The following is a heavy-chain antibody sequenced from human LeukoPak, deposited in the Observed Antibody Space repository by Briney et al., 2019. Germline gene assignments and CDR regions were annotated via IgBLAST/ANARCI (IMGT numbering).Heavy chain of an antibody. V-gene: IGHV3-30*18. CDR3: AKGSANGAFDI. D-gene: IGHD6-13*01. CDR1: GFTFSNYG. J-gene: IGHJ3*02. Sequence: GGSLRLSCAASGFTFSNYGMHWVRQAPGKGLEWVAVISYDGNNKYQSDSVKGRFTISRDNSRNTLYLQMNSLTAEDTAVYYCAKGSANGAFDIWGQGTMVTVSS. CDR2: ISYDGNNK.